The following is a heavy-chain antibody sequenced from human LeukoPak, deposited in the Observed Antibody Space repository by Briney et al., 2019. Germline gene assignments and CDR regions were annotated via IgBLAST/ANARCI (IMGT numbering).Heavy chain of an antibody. D-gene: IGHD3-22*01. CDR3: ARGGLSDSSGYYLH. V-gene: IGHV3-74*01. CDR1: GFTFSSYW. J-gene: IGHJ4*02. CDR2: INSDGSST. Sequence: PGGSLRPSCAAPGFTFSSYWMRWVRQAPGKGLVWVSRINSDGSSTSYADSVKGRFTISRDNAKNTLYLQMNSLRAEDTAVYYCARGGLSDSSGYYLHWGQGTLVTVSS.